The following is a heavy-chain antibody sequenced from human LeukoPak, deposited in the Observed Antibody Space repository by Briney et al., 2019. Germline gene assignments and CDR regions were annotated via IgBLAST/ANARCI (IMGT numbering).Heavy chain of an antibody. CDR2: IYYSGST. CDR1: GGSISSYY. V-gene: IGHV4-59*01. CDR3: ARGRSDFWSGSDYGMDV. J-gene: IGHJ6*02. Sequence: SETLSLTCTVSGGSISSYYWSWIRQPPGKGLEWIGYIYYSGSTNYNPSLKSRVTISVDTSKNQFSLKLSSVPAADTAVYYCARGRSDFWSGSDYGMDVWGQGTTVTVSS. D-gene: IGHD3-3*01.